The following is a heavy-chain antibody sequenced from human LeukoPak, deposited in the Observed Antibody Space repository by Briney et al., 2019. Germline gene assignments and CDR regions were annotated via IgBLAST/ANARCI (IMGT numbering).Heavy chain of an antibody. D-gene: IGHD6-19*01. CDR1: GFTFSSYG. V-gene: IGHV3-23*01. CDR3: AKAALVAGTLYYFDY. J-gene: IGHJ4*02. CDR2: ISGSGGST. Sequence: GGSLRLSCAASGFTFSSYGMSWVRQAPGKGLEWVSAISGSGGSTYYADSVKGRFTISRDNSKNTLYLQMNSLRAEDTDVYCCAKAALVAGTLYYFDYWGQGTLVTVSS.